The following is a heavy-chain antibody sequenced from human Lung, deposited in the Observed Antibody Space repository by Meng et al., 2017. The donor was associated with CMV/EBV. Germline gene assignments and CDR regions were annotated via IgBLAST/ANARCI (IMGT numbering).Heavy chain of an antibody. Sequence: VWGSGFVKLSGTLSHTCAVLCGSLWRPKWWGRVRPTAGKGLEWIGEIYHSERPHSNPSLKSRDSISVDKSKIQFSLKLSSVTAADTVVYYCARADKVRFGYWGQGTLVTVSS. CDR3: ARADKVRFGY. V-gene: IGHV4-4*02. J-gene: IGHJ4*02. CDR2: IYHSERP. CDR1: CGSLWRPKW.